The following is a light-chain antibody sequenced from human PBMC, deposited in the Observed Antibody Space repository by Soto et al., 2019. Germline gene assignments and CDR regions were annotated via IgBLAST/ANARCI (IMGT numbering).Light chain of an antibody. CDR2: DAS. CDR3: QQIYTYPLT. V-gene: IGKV3-11*01. CDR1: QSVSSY. Sequence: EIVLTQSPSTLSLSPGERATLSCRASQSVSSYLAWYQQKPGQAPRLLIYDASNRATGIPARFSGSGSWTDFTLTISSLQPEDFATYYCQQIYTYPLTFGGGTKVDI. J-gene: IGKJ4*01.